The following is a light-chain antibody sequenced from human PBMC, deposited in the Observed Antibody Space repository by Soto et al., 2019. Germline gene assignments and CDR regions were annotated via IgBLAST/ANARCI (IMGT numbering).Light chain of an antibody. V-gene: IGKV3-11*01. Sequence: EIVLTQSPASLSLSPGERATLSCRASQSVDSYLVWYQQKPGQAPRLLISGASNRATGIAARFSGSGSGTDFTLTISSLQSEDFAVYYCQQYNNWPPVTFGQGTKVDIK. CDR2: GAS. CDR1: QSVDSY. J-gene: IGKJ1*01. CDR3: QQYNNWPPVT.